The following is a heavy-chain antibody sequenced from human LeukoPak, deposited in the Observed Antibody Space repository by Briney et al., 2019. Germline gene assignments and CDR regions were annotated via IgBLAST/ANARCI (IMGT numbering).Heavy chain of an antibody. CDR1: GDSISSDY. Sequence: SETLSLTCSASGDSISSDYWSWIRQPPGKGLEWIGYISYSGSTKSNPALKSRVTISGDRSKNQFSLKMTSVTAADTAVYYYAKSHPAVTTTDWYFDLWGRGTLVTVSS. CDR2: ISYSGST. V-gene: IGHV4-59*01. D-gene: IGHD4-17*01. J-gene: IGHJ2*01. CDR3: AKSHPAVTTTDWYFDL.